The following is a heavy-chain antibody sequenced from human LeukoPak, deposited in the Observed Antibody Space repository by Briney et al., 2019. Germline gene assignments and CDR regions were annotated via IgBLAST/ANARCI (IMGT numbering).Heavy chain of an antibody. V-gene: IGHV4-30-4*01. CDR2: IYYSGST. CDR1: GGSISSGDYY. Sequence: SETLSLTCTVSGGSISSGDYYWSRIRQPPGKGLEWIGYIYYSGSTYYNPSLKSRVTISVDTSKNQFSLKLSSVTAADTAVYYCARGPLPELYGDYGNYYYGMDVWGQGTTVTVSS. CDR3: ARGPLPELYGDYGNYYYGMDV. D-gene: IGHD4-17*01. J-gene: IGHJ6*02.